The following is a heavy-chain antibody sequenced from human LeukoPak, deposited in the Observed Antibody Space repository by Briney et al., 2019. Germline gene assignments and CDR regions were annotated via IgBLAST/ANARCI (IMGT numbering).Heavy chain of an antibody. CDR1: GGSISKYY. Sequence: SETLSLTCTVSGGSISKYYWSWIRQPPGKGLEWIGYIYYSGSTNYNPSLKSRVTISVDTSKNQLYLQLSSVTAADTAVYYCARHQLYSGMDVWGQGTTVTVSS. D-gene: IGHD2-8*01. CDR3: ARHQLYSGMDV. V-gene: IGHV4-59*08. J-gene: IGHJ6*02. CDR2: IYYSGST.